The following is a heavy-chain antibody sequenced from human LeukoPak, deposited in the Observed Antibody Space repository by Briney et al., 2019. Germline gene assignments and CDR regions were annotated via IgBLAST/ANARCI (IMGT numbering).Heavy chain of an antibody. CDR2: IGGSGANT. V-gene: IGHV3-23*01. CDR3: AKTPHDY. J-gene: IGHJ4*02. CDR1: GFTFPRYA. Sequence: GGSLRLSCVASGFTFPRYAMNWVRQAPGKGLEWVSGIGGSGANTYYAEYVKGRFTISRDNSKNTVYLQMNSLRAEDTAVYYCAKTPHDYWGQGTLVTVSS.